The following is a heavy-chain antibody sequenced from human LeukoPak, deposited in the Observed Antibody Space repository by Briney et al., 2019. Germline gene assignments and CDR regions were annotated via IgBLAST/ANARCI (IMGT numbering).Heavy chain of an antibody. D-gene: IGHD4-17*01. CDR3: ARGTITTVTDS. V-gene: IGHV4-4*02. CDR1: GGSITSSNW. CDR2: IYLRGNT. Sequence: KPSETLSLTCAISGGSITSSNWWTWVRQPPGKGLEWVGEIYLRGNTNYNPSLESRVSISVDESKTQLSLRLESVTAADTAVYYCARGTITTVTDSWGPGTLVTASS. J-gene: IGHJ4*02.